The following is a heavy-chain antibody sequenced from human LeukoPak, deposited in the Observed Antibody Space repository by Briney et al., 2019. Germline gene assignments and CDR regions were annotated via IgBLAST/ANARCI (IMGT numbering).Heavy chain of an antibody. Sequence: SETLSLTCAVYGGSFSGYYWSWIRQPPGKGLEWIGEINHSGSTNYNPSLKSRITISLDTSKNQFSLRLKSVAAADTAMYYCARQDYGEVNWGQGTLVTVSS. CDR3: ARQDYGEVN. CDR1: GGSFSGYY. CDR2: INHSGST. D-gene: IGHD4-17*01. V-gene: IGHV4-34*01. J-gene: IGHJ4*02.